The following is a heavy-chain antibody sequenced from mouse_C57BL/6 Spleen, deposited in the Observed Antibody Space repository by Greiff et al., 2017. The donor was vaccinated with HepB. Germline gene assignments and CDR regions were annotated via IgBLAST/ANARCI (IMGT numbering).Heavy chain of an antibody. CDR1: GYTFTSYW. Sequence: QVQLQQPGAELVRPGSSVKLSCKASGYTFTSYWMHWVKQRPIQGLEWIGNIDPSDSETHYNQKFKDKATLTVDKSSSTAYMQLSSLTSEDSAVYYCARVPFDYYGFAYWGQGTLVTVSA. V-gene: IGHV1-52*01. J-gene: IGHJ3*01. CDR3: ARVPFDYYGFAY. D-gene: IGHD1-2*01. CDR2: IDPSDSET.